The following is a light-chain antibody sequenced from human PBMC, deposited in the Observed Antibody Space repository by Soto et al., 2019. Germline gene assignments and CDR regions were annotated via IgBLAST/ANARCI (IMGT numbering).Light chain of an antibody. J-gene: IGKJ1*01. CDR2: AAS. CDR3: PQLKGFPRT. CDR1: QDIISY. Sequence: DIQLTQSPSFLSASVGDSVTITCRASQDIISYLAWYQQKPGKAPKLLIYAASTLQSGVPSRFSGSGSGTEFSLTISSLQPEDFATYYCPQLKGFPRTFGQGTKVEIK. V-gene: IGKV1-9*01.